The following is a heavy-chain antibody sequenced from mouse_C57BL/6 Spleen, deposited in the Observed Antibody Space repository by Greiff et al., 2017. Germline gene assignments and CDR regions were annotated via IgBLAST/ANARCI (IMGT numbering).Heavy chain of an antibody. CDR3: ARNGDYYGSSYWYFDV. J-gene: IGHJ1*03. CDR2: IWSGGST. CDR1: GFSLTSYG. V-gene: IGHV2-2*01. Sequence: VQLQQSGPGLVQPSQSLSITCTVSGFSLTSYGVHWVRQSPGKGLEWLGVIWSGGSTDYNAAFISRLSISKDNSKSQVFFKMNCLQADDTAIYYCARNGDYYGSSYWYFDVWGTGTTVTVAS. D-gene: IGHD1-1*01.